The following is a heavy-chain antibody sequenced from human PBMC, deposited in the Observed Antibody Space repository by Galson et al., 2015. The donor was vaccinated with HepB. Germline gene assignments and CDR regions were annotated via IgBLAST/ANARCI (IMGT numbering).Heavy chain of an antibody. D-gene: IGHD6-13*01. Sequence: PALVKPTQTLTLTCSFSGFSLNSGGVGVGWFRQAPGQALEWLAIIYWDDDKRYNPSLKTRLTLTKDTSKNQVVLTLTNIDPVDTARYYCAHMTTWAAAGTVWGLGTMVTVSS. J-gene: IGHJ3*01. CDR2: IYWDDDK. CDR3: AHMTTWAAAGTV. CDR1: GFSLNSGGVG. V-gene: IGHV2-5*02.